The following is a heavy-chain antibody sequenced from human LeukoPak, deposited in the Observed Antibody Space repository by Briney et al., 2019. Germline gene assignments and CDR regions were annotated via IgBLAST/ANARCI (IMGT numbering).Heavy chain of an antibody. J-gene: IGHJ6*02. V-gene: IGHV1-8*01. CDR1: GGTFRSNA. Sequence: ASVKVSCKASGGTFRSNAISWVRQATGQGLEWMGWMNPNSGNTGYAQKFQGRVTMTRNTSISTAYMELSSLRSEDTAVYYCARLDPYYYGMDVWGQGTTVTVSS. CDR2: MNPNSGNT. CDR3: ARLDPYYYGMDV.